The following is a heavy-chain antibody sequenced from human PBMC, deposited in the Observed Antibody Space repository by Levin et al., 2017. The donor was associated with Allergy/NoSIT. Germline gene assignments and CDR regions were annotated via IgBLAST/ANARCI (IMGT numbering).Heavy chain of an antibody. CDR3: AREEGAALGSSSPWFAFDI. V-gene: IGHV4-4*07. D-gene: IGHD6-6*01. Sequence: SQTLSLTCTVSGGSISSSYWSWIRQPAGKGLEWIGRIYTSGSTNYNPSLKSRVTMSVDTSKNQSSLKLSSVTAADTAVYYCAREEGAALGSSSPWFAFDIWGQGTMVTVSS. J-gene: IGHJ3*02. CDR1: GGSISSSY. CDR2: IYTSGST.